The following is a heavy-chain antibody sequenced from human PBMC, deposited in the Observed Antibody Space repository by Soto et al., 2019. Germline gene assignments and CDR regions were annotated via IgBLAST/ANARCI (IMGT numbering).Heavy chain of an antibody. CDR2: INAGDGNT. D-gene: IGHD2-21*02. V-gene: IGHV1-3*05. CDR3: AGSIVVVTALDY. J-gene: IGHJ4*02. CDR1: GYTFTSYA. Sequence: QVQLVQSGAEEKKPGASVKVSCKASGYTFTSYAMHWVRQAPGQRLEWVGWINAGDGNTKDSQKFQGRVTITRDTSTSTAYMELSSLRSEDTAVYYCAGSIVVVTALDYWGQGTLVTVSS.